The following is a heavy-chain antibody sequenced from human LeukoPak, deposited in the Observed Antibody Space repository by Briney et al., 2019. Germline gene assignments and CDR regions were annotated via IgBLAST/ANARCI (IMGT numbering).Heavy chain of an antibody. J-gene: IGHJ4*02. CDR2: INHSGST. CDR3: ARAGYSSSWYKN. D-gene: IGHD6-13*01. Sequence: PSETLSLTCAVSGGSISSGGYSWSWIRQPPGKRLEWIGEINHSGSTNYNPSLKSRVTISVDTSKNQFSLKLSSVTAADTAVYYCARAGYSSSWYKNWGQGTLVTVSS. V-gene: IGHV4-34*01. CDR1: GGSISSGGYS.